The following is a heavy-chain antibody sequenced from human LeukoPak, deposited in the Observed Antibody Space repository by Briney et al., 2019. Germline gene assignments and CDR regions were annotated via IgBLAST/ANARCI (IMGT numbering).Heavy chain of an antibody. V-gene: IGHV3-7*01. CDR1: GFTFSRFW. CDR2: IKQGGSEI. Sequence: GGSLRLSCSASGFTFSRFWMSWVRQAPGKGLEYVALIKQGGSEIFHMDSVKGRFTISRADATNSLYLQMNSLRVEDTALYYCARDRESESDSEGDYWGQRTLVTVSS. J-gene: IGHJ4*02. D-gene: IGHD4-11*01. CDR3: ARDRESESDSEGDY.